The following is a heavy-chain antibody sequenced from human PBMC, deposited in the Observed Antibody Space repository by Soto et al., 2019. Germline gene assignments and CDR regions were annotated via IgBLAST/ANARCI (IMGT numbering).Heavy chain of an antibody. CDR2: IYYSGST. Sequence: PSETLSLTCTVSGGSISSYYWSWIRQPPGKGLEWIGYIYYSGSTNYNPSLKSRVTISVDTSKNQFSLKLSSVTAADTAVYYCARAHDYGDYWGQGILVTVSS. CDR1: GGSISSYY. J-gene: IGHJ4*02. CDR3: ARAHDYGDY. V-gene: IGHV4-59*01.